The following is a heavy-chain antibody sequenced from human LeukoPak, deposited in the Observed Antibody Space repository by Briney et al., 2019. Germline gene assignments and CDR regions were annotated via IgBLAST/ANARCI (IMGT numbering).Heavy chain of an antibody. CDR1: GGSISSYS. V-gene: IGHV4-59*01. CDR3: AKGVYIFDT. Sequence: SETLSLTCTVSGGSISSYSWSWIRQSPGRGLEWIGYIYYNGNPNYNPSFRSRVTISLDTSKNQFSLKLRSVTAADTATYYCAKGVYIFDTWGQGIPVTVSS. CDR2: IYYNGNP. D-gene: IGHD1-14*01. J-gene: IGHJ5*02.